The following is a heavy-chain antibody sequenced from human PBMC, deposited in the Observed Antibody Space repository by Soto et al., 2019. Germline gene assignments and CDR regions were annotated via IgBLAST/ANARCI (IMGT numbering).Heavy chain of an antibody. CDR1: GGSISGYY. D-gene: IGHD3-22*01. CDR2: MHHSGST. J-gene: IGHJ4*01. V-gene: IGHV4-59*08. CDR3: AIGFYDSEVYSIPFYN. Sequence: PSETLSLTCTVSGGSISGYYWSWIRQPPGKGLEWIAYMHHSGSTNYNPSLKSRVTVSIDTSKSQVSLKLSSVTAADTAVYYCAIGFYDSEVYSIPFYNWCHGTLVTVSS.